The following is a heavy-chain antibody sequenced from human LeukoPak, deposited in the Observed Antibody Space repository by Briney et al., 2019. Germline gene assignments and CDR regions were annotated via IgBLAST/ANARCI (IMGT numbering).Heavy chain of an antibody. CDR1: GFTFSSYG. CDR3: ARRSCIAVAGDDAFDI. D-gene: IGHD6-19*01. Sequence: GRSLRLSCAASGFTFSSYGMHWVRQAPGKGLEWVAVIWYDGSNKYYADSVKGRFTISRDNSKNTLYLQMNSLRAEDTAVYYCARRSCIAVAGDDAFDIWGQGTMVTVSS. J-gene: IGHJ3*02. V-gene: IGHV3-33*01. CDR2: IWYDGSNK.